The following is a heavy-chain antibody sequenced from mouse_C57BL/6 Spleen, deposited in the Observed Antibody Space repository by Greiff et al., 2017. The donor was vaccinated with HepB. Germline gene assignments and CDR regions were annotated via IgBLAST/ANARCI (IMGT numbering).Heavy chain of an antibody. Sequence: VQLKQSGEGLVKPGGSLKLSCAASGFTFSSYAMSWVRQTPEKRLEWVAYISSGGDYIYYADTVKGRFTISRDNARNTLYLQMSSLKSEDTAMYYCTREDSFYAMDYWGQGTSVTVSS. J-gene: IGHJ4*01. V-gene: IGHV5-9-1*02. CDR2: ISSGGDYI. CDR3: TREDSFYAMDY. CDR1: GFTFSSYA.